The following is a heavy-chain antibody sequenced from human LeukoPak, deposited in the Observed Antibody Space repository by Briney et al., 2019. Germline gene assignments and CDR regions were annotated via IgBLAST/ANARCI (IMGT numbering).Heavy chain of an antibody. D-gene: IGHD6-19*01. V-gene: IGHV1-18*01. J-gene: IGHJ5*02. CDR3: AREGPGWQWHGNWFDP. Sequence: ASVKVSCKASGYTFTSYGISWVRQAPGQGLEWMGWISGYSGNTNYAPKLQGSVTMTTDTSTSTAYMELRSLRSDDTAVYYCAREGPGWQWHGNWFDPWGQGTLVTVSS. CDR2: ISGYSGNT. CDR1: GYTFTSYG.